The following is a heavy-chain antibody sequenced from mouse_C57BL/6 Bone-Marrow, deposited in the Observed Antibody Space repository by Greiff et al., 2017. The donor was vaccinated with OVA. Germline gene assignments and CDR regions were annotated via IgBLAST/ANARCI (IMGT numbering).Heavy chain of an antibody. J-gene: IGHJ1*03. Sequence: QVHVKQSGAELVRPGASVTLSCKASGYTFTDYEMHWVKQTPVHGLEWIGAIDPETGGTAYNQKFKGKAILTADKSSSTAYMELRSLTSEDSSVYYCTRSYYYGRNWYFDVWGTGATVTVSS. V-gene: IGHV1-15*01. CDR2: IDPETGGT. CDR1: GYTFTDYE. CDR3: TRSYYYGRNWYFDV. D-gene: IGHD1-1*01.